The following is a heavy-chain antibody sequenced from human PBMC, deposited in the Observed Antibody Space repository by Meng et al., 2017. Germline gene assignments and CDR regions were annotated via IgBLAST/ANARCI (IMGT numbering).Heavy chain of an antibody. CDR3: VFQPVAGTGYDY. J-gene: IGHJ4*02. V-gene: IGHV3-23*04. Sequence: EVALVESVGGLVQPGGSLGLSCAASGFTFSSYWMSWVRQAPGKGLEWVSAISGSGGSTYYADSVKGRFTISRDNSKNTLYLQMNSLRAEDTAVYYCVFQPVAGTGYDYWGQGTLVTVSS. CDR2: ISGSGGST. CDR1: GFTFSSYW. D-gene: IGHD6-19*01.